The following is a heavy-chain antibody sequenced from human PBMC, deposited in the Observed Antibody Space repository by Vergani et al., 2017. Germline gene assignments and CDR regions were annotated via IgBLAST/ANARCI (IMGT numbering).Heavy chain of an antibody. CDR2: ISYDGSNK. V-gene: IGHV3-30*18. Sequence: QVQLVESGGGVVQPWRSLRLSCAASGFTFSSYGMHWVRQAPGKGLEWVAVISYDGSNKYYADSVKGRFTISRDNSKNTLYLQMNSLRAEDTAVYYCAKLSAGVYFDYWGQGTLVTVSS. CDR3: AKLSAGVYFDY. CDR1: GFTFSSYG. D-gene: IGHD7-27*01. J-gene: IGHJ4*02.